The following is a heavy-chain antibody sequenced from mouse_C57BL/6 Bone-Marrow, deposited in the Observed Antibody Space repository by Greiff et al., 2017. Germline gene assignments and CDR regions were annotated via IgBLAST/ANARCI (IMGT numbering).Heavy chain of an antibody. V-gene: IGHV1-81*01. CDR3: ARNRYYYGSPWFAY. D-gene: IGHD1-1*01. CDR2: IYPRSGNT. Sequence: VQLVESGAELARPGASVTLSCKASGYTFTSYGISWVKQRTGQGLEWLGEIYPRSGNTYYNEKFKGKAPLTADKSSSTAYMELRSLTSEDSAVYFCARNRYYYGSPWFAYWGQGTLVTVSA. J-gene: IGHJ3*01. CDR1: GYTFTSYG.